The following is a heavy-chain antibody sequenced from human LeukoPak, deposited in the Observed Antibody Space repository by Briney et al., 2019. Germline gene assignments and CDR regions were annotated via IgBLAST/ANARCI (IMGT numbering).Heavy chain of an antibody. J-gene: IGHJ6*03. CDR1: GGSISSYY. CDR2: IYYSGST. Sequence: SETLSLTCTVSGGSISSYYWSWLRQPPGKGLEWIGYIYYSGSTNYNPSLKSRVTISVDTSKNQFSLKLSSVTAADTAVYYCARGSIAAAAARYYYYYMDVWGKGTTLTVSS. D-gene: IGHD6-13*01. CDR3: ARGSIAAAAARYYYYYMDV. V-gene: IGHV4-59*01.